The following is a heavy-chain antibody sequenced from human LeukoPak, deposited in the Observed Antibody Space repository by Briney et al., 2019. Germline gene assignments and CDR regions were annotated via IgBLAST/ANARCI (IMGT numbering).Heavy chain of an antibody. CDR1: GGSISSSSYY. J-gene: IGHJ2*01. D-gene: IGHD1-26*01. CDR3: ARVSSDWELPSADFDL. Sequence: SETLSLTCTVSGGSISSSSYYWGWIRQPPGKGLEWIGSIYYSGSTYYNPSLKSRVTISVDTSKNQFSLKLSSVTAADTAVYYCARVSSDWELPSADFDLWGRGTLVTVSS. CDR2: IYYSGST. V-gene: IGHV4-39*07.